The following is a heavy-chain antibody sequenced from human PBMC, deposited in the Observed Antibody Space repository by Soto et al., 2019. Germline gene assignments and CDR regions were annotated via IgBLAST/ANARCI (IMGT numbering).Heavy chain of an antibody. J-gene: IGHJ4*02. V-gene: IGHV3-23*01. CDR1: GFTVSSYA. Sequence: GGSLRLSCAASGFTVSSYALNWVRQAPGKGLEWVSGISASTYYADSVKGRFTISRDNSKNTLYLQMNSLRAEDTAVYYCARTWLRSFDYWGQGTLVTVSS. CDR3: ARTWLRSFDY. CDR2: ISAST. D-gene: IGHD5-12*01.